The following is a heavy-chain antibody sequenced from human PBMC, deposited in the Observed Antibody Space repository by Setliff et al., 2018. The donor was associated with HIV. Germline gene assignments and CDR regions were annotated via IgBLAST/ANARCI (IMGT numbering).Heavy chain of an antibody. CDR3: ARAVVVPAAMWEGYYYYYMDV. V-gene: IGHV4-59*08. D-gene: IGHD2-2*01. CDR1: GASITSSY. J-gene: IGHJ6*03. Sequence: SETLSLTCTVSGASITSSYWTWIRQSPGRGLEYLGYIYYSGDSNYSPSLKSRLSMSLDASTSQFSLRLNSLTAADTAMYYCARAVVVPAAMWEGYYYYYMDVWGKGTTVTVSS. CDR2: IYYSGDS.